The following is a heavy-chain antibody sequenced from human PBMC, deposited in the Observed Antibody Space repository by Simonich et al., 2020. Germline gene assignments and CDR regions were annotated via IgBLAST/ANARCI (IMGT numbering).Heavy chain of an antibody. CDR3: AREDLTGDAFDI. CDR1: GFTFSSYA. J-gene: IGHJ3*02. D-gene: IGHD7-27*01. V-gene: IGHV3-30*07. CDR2: ISDDGRNK. Sequence: QVQLVESWGGVVQPGRSLRLSCAASGFTFSSYAMHWVRQAPGKGLEWVAVISDDGRNKYYADSVKGRFTISRDNSKNTLYLQMNSLRAEDTAVYYCAREDLTGDAFDIWGQGTMVTVSS.